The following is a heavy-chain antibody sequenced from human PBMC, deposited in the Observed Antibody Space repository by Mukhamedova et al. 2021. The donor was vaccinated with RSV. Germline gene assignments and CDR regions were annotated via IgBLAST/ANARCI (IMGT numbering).Heavy chain of an antibody. J-gene: IGHJ3*02. Sequence: VRQAPGKGLEWVSVIYSGGSTYYADSVKGRFTISRDNSKNTLYLQMNSLRAEDTAVYYCARDHSIYDSSGYNGAFDIWGQGTVVT. CDR3: ARDHSIYDSSGYNGAFDI. D-gene: IGHD3-22*01. CDR2: IYSGGST. V-gene: IGHV3-53*05.